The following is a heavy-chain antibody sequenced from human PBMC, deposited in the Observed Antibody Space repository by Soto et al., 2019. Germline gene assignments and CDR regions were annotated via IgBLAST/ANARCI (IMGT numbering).Heavy chain of an antibody. CDR2: IYPGDSDT. CDR3: ARGGDFWSGYYPHYYYYGMDV. Sequence: GESLKISCKGSGYSFTSYWIGWVRQMPGKGLEWMGIIYPGDSDTRYNPSFQGQVTISADRSISTAYLQWSSLKASDTAMYYCARGGDFWSGYYPHYYYYGMDVWGQGTTVTVSS. J-gene: IGHJ6*02. V-gene: IGHV5-51*01. D-gene: IGHD3-3*01. CDR1: GYSFTSYW.